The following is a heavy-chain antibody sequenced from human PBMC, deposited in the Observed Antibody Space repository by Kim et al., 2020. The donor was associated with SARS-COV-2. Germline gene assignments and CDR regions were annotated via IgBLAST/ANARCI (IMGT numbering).Heavy chain of an antibody. J-gene: IGHJ4*02. CDR1: GGSFSGYY. Sequence: SETLSLTCAVYGGSFSGYYWSWIRQPPGKGLEWIGEINHSGSTNYNPSLKSRVTISVDTSKNQFSLKLSSVTAADTAVYYCARGLGLPYGKTRFDYWGQGTLVTVSS. CDR3: ARGLGLPYGKTRFDY. V-gene: IGHV4-34*01. CDR2: INHSGST. D-gene: IGHD3-10*01.